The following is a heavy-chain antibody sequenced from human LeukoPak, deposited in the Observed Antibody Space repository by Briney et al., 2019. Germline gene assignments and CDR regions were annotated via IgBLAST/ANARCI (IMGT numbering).Heavy chain of an antibody. V-gene: IGHV1-24*01. CDR1: GYTLTELS. J-gene: IGHJ4*02. CDR3: AREVRVCSSTSCYEDY. CDR2: FDPEDGET. D-gene: IGHD2-2*01. Sequence: ASVKVSCKVSGYTLTELSMHWVRQAPGKGLEWMGGFDPEDGETIYAQKFQGRVTMTRDTSTSTAYMELSSLRSEDTAVYYCAREVRVCSSTSCYEDYWGQGTLVTVSS.